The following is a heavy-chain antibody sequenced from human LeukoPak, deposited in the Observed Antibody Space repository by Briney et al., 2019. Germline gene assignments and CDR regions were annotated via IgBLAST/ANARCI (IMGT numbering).Heavy chain of an antibody. CDR3: ARGPGDSSGYWGYNWFDP. D-gene: IGHD3-22*01. CDR2: IIPIFGTA. CDR1: GGTFSSYA. V-gene: IGHV1-69*05. J-gene: IGHJ5*02. Sequence: SVKVSCKASGGTFSSYAISWVRQAPGRGLEWMGGIIPIFGTANYAQKLQGRVTITTDESTSTAYMELSSLRSEDTAVYYCARGPGDSSGYWGYNWFDPWGQGTLVTVSS.